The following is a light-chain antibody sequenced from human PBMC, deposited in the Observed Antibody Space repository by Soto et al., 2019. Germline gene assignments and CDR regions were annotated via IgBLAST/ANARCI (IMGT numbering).Light chain of an antibody. Sequence: IVLTQSPGTLCVSPGERDTLSCRTSQSVRSSHLAWYKQQPGQAPRLLIYGASSRATGIPDRFSGSGSGTDLTLTISRLEPEDCETYYCQQYKSYSRTFGQGTKVDIK. CDR3: QQYKSYSRT. CDR1: QSVRSSH. V-gene: IGKV3-20*01. CDR2: GAS. J-gene: IGKJ1*01.